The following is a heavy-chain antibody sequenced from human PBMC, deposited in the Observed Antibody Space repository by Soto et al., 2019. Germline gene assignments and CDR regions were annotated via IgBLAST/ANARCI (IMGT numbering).Heavy chain of an antibody. CDR1: GGTFSSYA. Sequence: SVKVSCKASGGTFSSYAISWVRQAPGQGLEWMGGIIPIFGTANYAQKFQGRVKITADESTSTAYMELSSLRSEDTAVYYCASRSIVGVYYYYYGMDVWGQGTTVTVSS. CDR3: ASRSIVGVYYYYYGMDV. D-gene: IGHD1-26*01. CDR2: IIPIFGTA. J-gene: IGHJ6*02. V-gene: IGHV1-69*13.